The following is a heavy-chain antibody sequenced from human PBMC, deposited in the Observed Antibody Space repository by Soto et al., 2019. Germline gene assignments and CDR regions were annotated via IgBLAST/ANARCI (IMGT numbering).Heavy chain of an antibody. D-gene: IGHD3-22*01. V-gene: IGHV3-33*01. CDR2: IWQDEGRQ. J-gene: IGHJ5*01. CDR3: ARDLTSGYTDS. Sequence: QVHLVESGGGVVQPGGSLRLSCVASGFSYGGYGMHWVRQAPGKGREWVAVIWQDEGRQYYADPVKGRFTVSRDNAKNTLYLQMNSLRAEDTAVYYCARDLTSGYTDSWGQGTLVIVSS. CDR1: GFSYGGYG.